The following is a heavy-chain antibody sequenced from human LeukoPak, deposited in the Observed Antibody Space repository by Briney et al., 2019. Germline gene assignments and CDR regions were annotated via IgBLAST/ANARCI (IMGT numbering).Heavy chain of an antibody. CDR3: ARGAAVGQTRDY. Sequence: ASVKVSRKASGYTFTGYYIHWVRQAPGQGLEWMGRINPNSGDRNYAQKFQGRVTMTRDTSISAAYMELSSLRSDDTAVYYCARGAAVGQTRDYWGQGTLVTVSS. CDR2: INPNSGDR. V-gene: IGHV1-2*06. CDR1: GYTFTGYY. J-gene: IGHJ4*02. D-gene: IGHD6-13*01.